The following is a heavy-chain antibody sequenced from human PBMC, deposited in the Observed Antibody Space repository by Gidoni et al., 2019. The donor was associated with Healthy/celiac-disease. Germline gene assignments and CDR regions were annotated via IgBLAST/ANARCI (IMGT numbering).Heavy chain of an antibody. D-gene: IGHD7-27*01. J-gene: IGHJ4*02. CDR3: AKGWDLGNMYPSYYFDY. Sequence: EVQLLESGGGLVPPGGSLRLSCSASGFTFSSYAMSWVRQAPGKGLGWVSAISGSGGSTYYADSVKGRFTISRDNSKNTLYLQMNSLRAEDTAVYYCAKGWDLGNMYPSYYFDYWGQGTLVTVSS. V-gene: IGHV3-23*01. CDR1: GFTFSSYA. CDR2: ISGSGGST.